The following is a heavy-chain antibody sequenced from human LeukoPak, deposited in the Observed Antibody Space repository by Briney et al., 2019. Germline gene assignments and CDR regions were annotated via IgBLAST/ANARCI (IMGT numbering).Heavy chain of an antibody. J-gene: IGHJ6*02. CDR2: INAGNGNT. Sequence: ASVKVSCKASGYTFTSYAMHWVRQAPGQRLEWMGWINAGNGNTKYSQKFQGRVTSTRDTSASTAYMDLSSLRFEDTAVYYCARVVTRLREGAYQYDLDVWGQGTTVTVSS. D-gene: IGHD3-16*01. CDR1: GYTFTSYA. CDR3: ARVVTRLREGAYQYDLDV. V-gene: IGHV1-3*01.